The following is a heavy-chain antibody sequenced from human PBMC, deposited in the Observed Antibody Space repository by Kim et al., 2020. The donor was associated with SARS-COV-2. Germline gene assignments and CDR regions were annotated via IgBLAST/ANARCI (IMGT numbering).Heavy chain of an antibody. CDR3: ARDLGIQLWDAFDI. CDR2: IIPIFGTA. V-gene: IGHV1-69*13. Sequence: SVKVSCKASGGTFSSYAISWVRQAPGQGLEWMGGIIPIFGTANYAQKFQGRVTITADESTSTAYMELSSLRSEDTAVYYCARDLGIQLWDAFDIWGQGTMVTVSS. J-gene: IGHJ3*02. CDR1: GGTFSSYA. D-gene: IGHD5-18*01.